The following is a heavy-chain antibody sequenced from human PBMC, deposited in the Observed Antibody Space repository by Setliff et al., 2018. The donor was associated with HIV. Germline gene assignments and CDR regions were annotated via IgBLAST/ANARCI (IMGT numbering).Heavy chain of an antibody. J-gene: IGHJ4*02. Sequence: SETLSLTCTVSGDSMSSSSYYWGWIRQPPGKGLEGIGSICYSGNTYYKPSLKSRVTISVDTSKNQFSLKLSSVTAADTALYYCARPQYHGYYFDYWGQGTLVTVSS. D-gene: IGHD2-2*01. CDR1: GDSMSSSSYY. CDR3: ARPQYHGYYFDY. CDR2: ICYSGNT. V-gene: IGHV4-39*01.